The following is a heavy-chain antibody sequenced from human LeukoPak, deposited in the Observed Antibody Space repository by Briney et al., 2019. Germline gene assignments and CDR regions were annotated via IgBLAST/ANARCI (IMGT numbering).Heavy chain of an antibody. J-gene: IGHJ3*02. CDR2: INHSGST. CDR3: AKSNGYGLVDI. CDR1: GGSFGGYY. Sequence: SETLSLTCAVYGGSFGGYYWSWIRQPPGKGLEWIGEINHSGSTNYSPSLKSRVTISLDTSRNQFSLKLNSVTAADTAVYYCAKSNGYGLVDIWGQGAMVTVSS. D-gene: IGHD3-10*01. V-gene: IGHV4-34*01.